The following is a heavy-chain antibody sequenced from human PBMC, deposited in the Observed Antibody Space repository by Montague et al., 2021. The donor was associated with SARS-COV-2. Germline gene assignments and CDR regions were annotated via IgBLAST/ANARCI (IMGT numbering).Heavy chain of an antibody. CDR3: ATVHPDGAFWSGTKWFDP. Sequence: TLSLTCTVSGDYISAGGYYWSWIRQHPEKGLEWIGNIYYSGRTSYNPSLESRVTISIATAANQFSLMMTSVTAADTAVYYCATVHPDGAFWSGTKWFDPWGPGIRVTVSS. J-gene: IGHJ5*02. V-gene: IGHV4-31*03. CDR2: IYYSGRT. D-gene: IGHD3-3*01. CDR1: GDYISAGGYY.